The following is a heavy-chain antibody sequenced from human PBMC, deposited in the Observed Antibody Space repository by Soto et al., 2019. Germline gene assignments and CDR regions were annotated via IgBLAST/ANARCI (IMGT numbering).Heavy chain of an antibody. D-gene: IGHD3-3*01. V-gene: IGHV3-33*01. CDR1: GFTFSSYG. J-gene: IGHJ6*02. CDR3: ARAMPGHGFWSGYWYYYYYGMDV. CDR2: IWYDGSNK. Sequence: QVQLVESGGGVVQPGRSLRLSCAASGFTFSSYGMHWVRQAPGKGLEWVAVIWYDGSNKYYADSVKGRFTISRDNSKNTLYLQMNSLRAEDTAVYYCARAMPGHGFWSGYWYYYYYGMDVWGQGTTVTVSS.